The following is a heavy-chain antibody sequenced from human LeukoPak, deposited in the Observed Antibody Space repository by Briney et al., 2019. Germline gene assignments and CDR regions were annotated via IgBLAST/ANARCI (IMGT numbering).Heavy chain of an antibody. CDR3: ARGSRSSWYGGALDY. J-gene: IGHJ4*02. Sequence: GGSLRLSCAASGFTLSSYSMNWVRQAPGKGLEWVAVISYDGSNKYYADSVKGRFTISRDNSKNTLYLQMNSLRAEDTAVYYCARGSRSSWYGGALDYWGQGTLVTVSS. D-gene: IGHD6-13*01. CDR1: GFTLSSYS. V-gene: IGHV3-30*03. CDR2: ISYDGSNK.